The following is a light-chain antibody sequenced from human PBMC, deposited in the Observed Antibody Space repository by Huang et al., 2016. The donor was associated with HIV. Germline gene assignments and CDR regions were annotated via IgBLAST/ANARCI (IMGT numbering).Light chain of an antibody. CDR2: WAS. CDR3: QQYYSTPIT. CDR1: QTLLYSSNNKNY. J-gene: IGKJ5*01. V-gene: IGKV4-1*01. Sequence: DIVMTQSPESLAVSLGERATINCTSSQTLLYSSNNKNYLAWYQQKPGQPPKLLIYWASTGEPGVPDRFSGSGSGTDFTLTNSSLQAEDVAVYYCQQYYSTPITFGQGTRLEIE.